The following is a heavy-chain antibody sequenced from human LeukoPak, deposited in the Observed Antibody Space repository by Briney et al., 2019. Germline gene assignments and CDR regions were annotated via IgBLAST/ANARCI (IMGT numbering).Heavy chain of an antibody. CDR2: IYYSGST. J-gene: IGHJ6*03. Sequence: LETLSLTCTVSGGSISSYYWSWIRQPPGKGLEWIGYIYYSGSTNYNPSLKSRVTISVDTSKNQFSLKLSSVTAADTAVYYCARDRQTSDYYYYYMDVWGKGTTVTVSS. CDR1: GGSISSYY. CDR3: ARDRQTSDYYYYYMDV. D-gene: IGHD1-1*01. V-gene: IGHV4-59*01.